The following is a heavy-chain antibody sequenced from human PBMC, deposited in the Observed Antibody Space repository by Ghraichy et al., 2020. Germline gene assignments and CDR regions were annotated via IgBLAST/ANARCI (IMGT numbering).Heavy chain of an antibody. V-gene: IGHV4-34*01. J-gene: IGHJ6*02. CDR2: INHSGST. CDR1: GGSFSGYY. CDR3: ARGPYQLMAFDYYYYGMDV. D-gene: IGHD2-2*01. Sequence: SETLSLTCAVYGGSFSGYYWSWIRQPPGKGLEWIGEINHSGSTNYNPSLKSRVTISVDTSKNQFSLKLSSVTAADTAVYYCARGPYQLMAFDYYYYGMDVWGQGTTVTVSS.